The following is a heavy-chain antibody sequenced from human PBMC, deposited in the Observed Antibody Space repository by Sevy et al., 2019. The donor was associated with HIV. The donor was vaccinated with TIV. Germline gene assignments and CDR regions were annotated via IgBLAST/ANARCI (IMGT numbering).Heavy chain of an antibody. V-gene: IGHV3-7*01. Sequence: GGSLRLSCAASGFTFSKYWMGWVRQAPGKGLEWVANIKQDAGQKYYVDSVKGRFTISRDNAKNSLYLQMNSLRAEVTAVYFCARDDGNYYFHYWGQGTLATVSS. CDR1: GFTFSKYW. CDR2: IKQDAGQK. J-gene: IGHJ4*02. CDR3: ARDDGNYYFHY. D-gene: IGHD1-7*01.